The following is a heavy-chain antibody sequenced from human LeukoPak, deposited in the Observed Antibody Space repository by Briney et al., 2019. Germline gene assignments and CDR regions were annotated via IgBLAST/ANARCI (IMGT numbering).Heavy chain of an antibody. CDR1: GFTFSSYE. J-gene: IGHJ4*02. CDR3: AKDLRSGSNYGFFDY. CDR2: ISSGVSRI. Sequence: PGGSLRLSCAASGFTFSSYEMNWVRQAPRKGLEWVSYISSGVSRIYYADSVKGRFTISRDNSKSTLYLQMSSLRAEDTAIYYCAKDLRSGSNYGFFDYWGQGTLVTVSS. D-gene: IGHD3-10*01. V-gene: IGHV3-48*03.